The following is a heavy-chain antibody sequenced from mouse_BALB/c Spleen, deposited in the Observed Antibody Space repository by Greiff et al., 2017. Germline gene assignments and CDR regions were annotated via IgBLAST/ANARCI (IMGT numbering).Heavy chain of an antibody. D-gene: IGHD1-2*01. Sequence: EVHLVESGPGLVKPSQSLSLTCTVTGYSITSDYAWNWIRQFPGNKLEWMGYISYSGSTSYNPSLKSRISITRDTSKNQFFLQLNSVTTEDTATYYCARHYYGYGFAYWGQGTLVTVSA. CDR2: ISYSGST. CDR3: ARHYYGYGFAY. V-gene: IGHV3-2*02. J-gene: IGHJ3*01. CDR1: GYSITSDYA.